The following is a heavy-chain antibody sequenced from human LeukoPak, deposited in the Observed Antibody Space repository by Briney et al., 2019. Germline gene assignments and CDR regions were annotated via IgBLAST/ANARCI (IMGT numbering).Heavy chain of an antibody. V-gene: IGHV4-4*09. D-gene: IGHD6-19*01. J-gene: IGHJ4*02. CDR1: GGSISNHY. CDR2: IYTSGST. CDR3: ARASSGYSSGWGAFDY. Sequence: SETLSLTCTVSGGSISNHYWSWIRQPPGKVLEWIGYIYTSGSTNYNPSLKSRVTISVDTSKNQFSLKLSSVTAEDTAVYYCARASSGYSSGWGAFDYWGQGTLVTVSS.